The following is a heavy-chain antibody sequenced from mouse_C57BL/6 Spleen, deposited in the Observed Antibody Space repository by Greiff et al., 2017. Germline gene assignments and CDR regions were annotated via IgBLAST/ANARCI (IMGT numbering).Heavy chain of an antibody. CDR1: GFTFSDYG. CDR3: AKHYYGSSYVPFAY. Sequence: EVKLVESGGGLVKPGGSLKLSCEASGFTFSDYGMHWVRQAPGKGLEWVAYISSGSSTIYYADTVKGRFTISRDNAKNTLFLQMTSLTSEDTAMYYCAKHYYGSSYVPFAYWGQGTLVTVSA. J-gene: IGHJ3*01. V-gene: IGHV5-17*01. D-gene: IGHD1-1*01. CDR2: ISSGSSTI.